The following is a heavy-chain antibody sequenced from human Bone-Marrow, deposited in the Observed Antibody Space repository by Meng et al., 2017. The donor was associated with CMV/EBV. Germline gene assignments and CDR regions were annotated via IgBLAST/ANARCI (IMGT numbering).Heavy chain of an antibody. Sequence: ASVKVSCKASGYTFTSYYMHWVRQAPGQGLEWMGIINPSGGSTSYAQKFQGRVTMTRDTSTSTVYMELSSLRSEDTAAYYCARGSVVVPAAILNAFDIWGQGTMVTVSS. CDR3: ARGSVVVPAAILNAFDI. D-gene: IGHD2-2*01. CDR1: GYTFTSYY. V-gene: IGHV1-46*01. J-gene: IGHJ3*02. CDR2: INPSGGST.